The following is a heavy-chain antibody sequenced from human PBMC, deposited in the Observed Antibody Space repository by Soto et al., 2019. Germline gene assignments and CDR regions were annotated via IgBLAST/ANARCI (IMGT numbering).Heavy chain of an antibody. CDR3: ARDAGYSYGTGGFDY. CDR2: IKQDGSEK. D-gene: IGHD5-18*01. Sequence: EVQLVESGGGLVQPGGSLRLSCAASGFTFSSYWMSWVRQAPGKGLEWVANIKQDGSEKYYVDSVKGRFTISRDNAKNSLYLQMNSLRAEDTAVYYCARDAGYSYGTGGFDYWGQGTLVTVSS. J-gene: IGHJ4*02. CDR1: GFTFSSYW. V-gene: IGHV3-7*01.